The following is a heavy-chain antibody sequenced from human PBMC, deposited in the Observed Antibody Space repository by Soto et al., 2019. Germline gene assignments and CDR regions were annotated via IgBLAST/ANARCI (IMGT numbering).Heavy chain of an antibody. CDR1: GFSLTTSGVG. CDR2: IYWADDK. CDR3: AHRILRTVFGLVTTTAIYFDF. J-gene: IGHJ4*02. Sequence: QITLNESGPTVVKPAETLTLTCTFSGFSLTTSGVGVGWIRQSPGKAPEWLALIYWADDKRYSASLKSRLTSTTDTSKNQVVLTMASVDPADTATYYCAHRILRTVFGLVTTTAIYFDFWGQGTPVVVSS. D-gene: IGHD3-3*01. V-gene: IGHV2-5*02.